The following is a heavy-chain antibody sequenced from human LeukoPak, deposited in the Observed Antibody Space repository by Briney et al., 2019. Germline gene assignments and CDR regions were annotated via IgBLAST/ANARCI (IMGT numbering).Heavy chain of an antibody. V-gene: IGHV4-34*01. D-gene: IGHD2-2*01. CDR1: GGSFSGYY. J-gene: IGHJ5*02. Sequence: PSETLSLTCAVYGGSFSGYYWSWIRQPPGKGLEWIGEINHSGSTNYNPSLKSRVTISVDTSKNQFSLKLSSVTAADTVVYYCASDRAVPAAMGWSWFDPWGQGTLVTVSS. CDR3: ASDRAVPAAMGWSWFDP. CDR2: INHSGST.